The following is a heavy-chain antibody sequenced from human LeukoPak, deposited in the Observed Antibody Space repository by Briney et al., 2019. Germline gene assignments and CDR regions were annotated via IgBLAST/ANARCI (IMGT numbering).Heavy chain of an antibody. V-gene: IGHV4-59*11. J-gene: IGHJ4*02. CDR1: GGSISSHY. Sequence: PSETLSLTCTPSGGSISSHYWSWFRQPPGKGLEWIGYIHYSGYTNYNPSLKSRVTISVETSQNQFSPNLTSVTAADTAVYYCARGPGGVSAYFWGQGTLVTVSS. D-gene: IGHD2-8*01. CDR2: IHYSGYT. CDR3: ARGPGGVSAYF.